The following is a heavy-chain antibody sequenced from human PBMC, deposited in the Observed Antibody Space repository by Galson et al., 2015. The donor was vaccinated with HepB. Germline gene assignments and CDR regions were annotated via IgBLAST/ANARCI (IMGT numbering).Heavy chain of an antibody. D-gene: IGHD6-19*01. Sequence: SLRLSCAASGFTFSSYWMSWVRQAPGKGLEWVANRKQDGSEKYYVDSVKGRFTISRDNAKNSLYLQMSSLRAEDTAVYYCARDLRGSGWYVDYWGQGTLVTVSS. CDR3: ARDLRGSGWYVDY. CDR2: RKQDGSEK. V-gene: IGHV3-7*01. J-gene: IGHJ4*02. CDR1: GFTFSSYW.